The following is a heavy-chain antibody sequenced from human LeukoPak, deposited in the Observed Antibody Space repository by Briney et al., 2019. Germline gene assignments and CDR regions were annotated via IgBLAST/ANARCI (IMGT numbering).Heavy chain of an antibody. CDR3: VRSRGGDFDH. J-gene: IGHJ4*02. Sequence: SQTLSLTCAISGDSVSSNSAAWNWIRQSPSRGLEWLGRTYYRSKWSNDYAVSVRSRITINPDTSKNQFSLQLNSVTPAGAAVYYCVRSRGGDFDHWGQGTLVTVSS. V-gene: IGHV6-1*01. CDR2: TYYRSKWSN. D-gene: IGHD3-16*01. CDR1: GDSVSSNSAA.